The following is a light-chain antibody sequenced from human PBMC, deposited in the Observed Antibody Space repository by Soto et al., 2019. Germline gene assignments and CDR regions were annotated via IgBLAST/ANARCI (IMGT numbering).Light chain of an antibody. CDR3: QSYDSSLSGVV. Sequence: QSVLTQPPSVSGAPGQRVTISCTGSSSNIGAGYDVHWYQQLPGTAPKLLIYGNSNRPSGVPDRFSGSKSDTSASLAITGLQAEDEADYYCQSYDSSLSGVVCGGGTKLTVL. J-gene: IGLJ2*01. CDR1: SSNIGAGYD. CDR2: GNS. V-gene: IGLV1-40*01.